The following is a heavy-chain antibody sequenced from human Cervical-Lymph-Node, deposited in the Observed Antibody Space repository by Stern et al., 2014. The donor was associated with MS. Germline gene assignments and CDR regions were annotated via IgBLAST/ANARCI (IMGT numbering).Heavy chain of an antibody. D-gene: IGHD6-13*01. Sequence: QVQLVQSGAEVKKPGASVKVSCKASGYTFTEFAISWVRQAPGQGLEWMGWIGTRFGNTNHAQRFQGRLTMTTDTSANTTYMELRSLRSDDTAMYYCRAGSDDFDVWGQGTMVTVSS. CDR2: IGTRFGNT. CDR3: RAGSDDFDV. CDR1: GYTFTEFA. J-gene: IGHJ3*01. V-gene: IGHV1-18*01.